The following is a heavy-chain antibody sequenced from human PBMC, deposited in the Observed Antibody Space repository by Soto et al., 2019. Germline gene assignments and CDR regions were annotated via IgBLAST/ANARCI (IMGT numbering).Heavy chain of an antibody. D-gene: IGHD3-16*02. CDR1: GGTFISYA. CDR2: IIPIFGTA. J-gene: IGHJ4*02. Sequence: XSVKLSNGAYGGTFISYAISWGGQSPGQGLEWMGGIIPIFGTAKYAQKFQGRVTITADESTSTAYMELSSLRSEDTAVYYCASGETIPLKFGGVIVLNYFDYWGQGTLVTVSS. CDR3: ASGETIPLKFGGVIVLNYFDY. V-gene: IGHV1-69*01.